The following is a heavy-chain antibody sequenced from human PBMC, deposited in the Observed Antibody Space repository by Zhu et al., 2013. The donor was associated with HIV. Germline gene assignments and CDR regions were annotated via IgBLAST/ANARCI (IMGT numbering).Heavy chain of an antibody. CDR1: GFTVSSNY. CDR2: ISSGGST. D-gene: IGHD3-3*01. V-gene: IGHV3-53*02. CDR3: ARERRFFEGAFDM. Sequence: EVQLVETGGGLIQPGGSLRLSCAASGFTVSSNYMSWVRQAPGKGLEWVSMISSGGSTYHADSVKGRFTISRDNSKNTLYLQVNSLRPEDTAVYYCARERRFFEGAFDMWGQGTMVTVSS. J-gene: IGHJ3*02.